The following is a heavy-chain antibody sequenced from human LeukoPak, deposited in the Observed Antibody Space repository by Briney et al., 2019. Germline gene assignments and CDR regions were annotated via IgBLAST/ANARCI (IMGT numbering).Heavy chain of an antibody. J-gene: IGHJ4*02. CDR3: ALLAVASDFDY. V-gene: IGHV3-48*03. CDR1: GFPFSFYE. D-gene: IGHD6-19*01. Sequence: GGSLRLSCVVSGFPFSFYELNWVRQAPGKGLEWVSNIGASSTPKYYADSVKGRFSISRDNAKGSLYLQMNSLRVEDTAVYYCALLAVASDFDYWGQGALVTVSS. CDR2: IGASSTPK.